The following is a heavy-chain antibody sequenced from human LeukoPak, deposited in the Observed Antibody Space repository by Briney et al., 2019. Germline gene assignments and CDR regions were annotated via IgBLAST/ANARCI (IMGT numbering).Heavy chain of an antibody. CDR1: GFTFSSYS. CDR3: ARVGDSSGYYYSLDY. V-gene: IGHV3-21*01. J-gene: IGHJ4*02. Sequence: GGSLRLSCAASGFTFSSYSMNWVRQAPGKGLEWVSSISSSSSYMYYADSVKGRFTISRDNAKNSLYLQMNSLRAEDTAGYYCARVGDSSGYYYSLDYWGQGTLVTVSS. D-gene: IGHD3-22*01. CDR2: ISSSSSYM.